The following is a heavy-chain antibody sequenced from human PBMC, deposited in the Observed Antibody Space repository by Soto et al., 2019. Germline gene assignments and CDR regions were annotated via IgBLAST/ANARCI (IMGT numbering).Heavy chain of an antibody. J-gene: IGHJ5*02. D-gene: IGHD3-22*01. Sequence: SETLSLTCTVSCGSISSYYWSWIRQPPGKGLEWIGYIYYSGSTNYNPSLKSRVTISVDTSKNQFSLKLSSVTAADTAVYYCARVNFDSSGYYNNWFDPWGQGTLVTVSS. CDR1: CGSISSYY. CDR2: IYYSGST. CDR3: ARVNFDSSGYYNNWFDP. V-gene: IGHV4-59*01.